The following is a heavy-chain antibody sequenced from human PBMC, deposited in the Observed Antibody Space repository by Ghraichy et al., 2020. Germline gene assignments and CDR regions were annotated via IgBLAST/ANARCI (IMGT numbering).Heavy chain of an antibody. CDR2: IYPDNDDT. D-gene: IGHD2-15*01. CDR1: GYRFTSYW. CDR3: ARMPLDCSGGSCYYFDY. V-gene: IGHV5-51*01. Sequence: GESLNISCKASGYRFTSYWIGWVRQMPGKGLEWMGLIYPDNDDTRYSPSFQGQVTLSVDKSTSTAHLQWSSLEDPDTAIFYCARMPLDCSGGSCYYFDYWGQGTLVTVSS. J-gene: IGHJ4*02.